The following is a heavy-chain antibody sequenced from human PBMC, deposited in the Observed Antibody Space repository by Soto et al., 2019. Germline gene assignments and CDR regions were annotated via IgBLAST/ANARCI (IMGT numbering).Heavy chain of an antibody. D-gene: IGHD5-18*01. J-gene: IGHJ4*02. CDR1: GFTFDDYA. CDR3: AKFREDTAMGFPS. V-gene: IGHV3-9*01. CDR2: ISWNSGSI. Sequence: EVQLVESGGGLVQPGRSLRLSCAASGFTFDDYAMHWVRQAPGKGLEWVSGISWNSGSIGYADSVKGRFTISRDNAKNSLYLQMNSRRAEDTALYYCAKFREDTAMGFPSWGQGTLVTVSS.